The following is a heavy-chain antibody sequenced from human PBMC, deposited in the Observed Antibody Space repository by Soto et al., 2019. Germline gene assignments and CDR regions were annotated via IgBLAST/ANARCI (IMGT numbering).Heavy chain of an antibody. V-gene: IGHV3-23*01. CDR3: AKDGSGSYFRRNWFDP. CDR2: ISGSGGST. CDR1: GFTFSSYA. J-gene: IGHJ5*02. D-gene: IGHD1-26*01. Sequence: VGSLRLSCAASGFTFSSYAMSWVRQAPGKGLEWVSAISGSGGSTYYADSVKGRFTISRDNSKNTLYLQMNSLRAEDTAVYYCAKDGSGSYFRRNWFDPWGQGTLVTVSS.